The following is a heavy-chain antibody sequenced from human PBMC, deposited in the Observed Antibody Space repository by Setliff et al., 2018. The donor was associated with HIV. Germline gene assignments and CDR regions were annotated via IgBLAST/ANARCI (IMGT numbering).Heavy chain of an antibody. CDR3: ARATYTLQFLKWSPDSSLYYYYMDV. J-gene: IGHJ6*03. CDR1: GGSIGSGDYY. Sequence: SETLSLTCTVSGGSIGSGDYYWSWIRQHPGKGLEWIGYIFPSGSTYYNPSLKSRVSTSMDTSRNQFSLRLSSLTVADTAVYYCARATYTLQFLKWSPDSSLYYYYMDVWGKGTTVTVSS. CDR2: IFPSGST. D-gene: IGHD3-3*01. V-gene: IGHV4-31*03.